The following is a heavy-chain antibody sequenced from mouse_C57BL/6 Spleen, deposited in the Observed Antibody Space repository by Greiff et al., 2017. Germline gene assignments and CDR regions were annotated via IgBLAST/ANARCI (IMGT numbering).Heavy chain of an antibody. CDR3: APYYSNYLFAY. V-gene: IGHV1-80*01. J-gene: IGHJ3*01. Sequence: QVQLKESGAELVKPGASVKISCKASGYAFSSYWMNWVKQRPGKGLEWIGQIYPGDGDTNYNGKFKGKATLTADKSSSTAYMQLSSLTSEDSAVYFCAPYYSNYLFAYWGQGTLVTVSA. CDR2: IYPGDGDT. D-gene: IGHD2-5*01. CDR1: GYAFSSYW.